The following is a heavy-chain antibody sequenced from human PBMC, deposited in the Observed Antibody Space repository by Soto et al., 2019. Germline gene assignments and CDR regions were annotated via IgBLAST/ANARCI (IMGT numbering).Heavy chain of an antibody. Sequence: QLQLQESGSGLVKPSQTLSLTCAVSGGSISNHGFSWSWIRQPPGKGLEWIGYISQTGSTYYNPFLKNRVTISVDRSKNSFSLMLTSVTAADTAVYYCARDGGGSWSRAGWYFDLWGRGTLVTVSS. CDR2: ISQTGST. CDR3: ARDGGGSWSRAGWYFDL. CDR1: GGSISNHGFS. J-gene: IGHJ2*01. D-gene: IGHD6-13*01. V-gene: IGHV4-30-2*01.